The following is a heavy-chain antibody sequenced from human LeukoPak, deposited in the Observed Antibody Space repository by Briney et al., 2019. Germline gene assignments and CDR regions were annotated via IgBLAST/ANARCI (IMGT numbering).Heavy chain of an antibody. CDR2: IYYSGST. V-gene: IGHV4-59*12. CDR3: ARGPGAGYYDSSGYSSRFYYFDY. J-gene: IGHJ4*02. Sequence: SETLSLTCTVSGGSISSYYWSWIRQPPGKGLEWIGYIYYSGSTNYNPSLKSRVTISVDTSKNQFSLKLSSVTAADTAVYYCARGPGAGYYDSSGYSSRFYYFDYWGQGTLVTVSS. D-gene: IGHD3-22*01. CDR1: GGSISSYY.